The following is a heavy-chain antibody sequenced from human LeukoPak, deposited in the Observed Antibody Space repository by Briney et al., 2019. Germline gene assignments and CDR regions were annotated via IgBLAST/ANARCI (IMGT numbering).Heavy chain of an antibody. J-gene: IGHJ4*02. D-gene: IGHD2-15*01. CDR3: ARRLQRHFDY. CDR1: GYSFTSYW. V-gene: IGHV5-10-1*01. CDR2: IDHSDSYT. Sequence: GESLSISCKGSGYSFTSYWISWVRQLPGKGLEWMGRIDHSDSYTNSSPSFQGHSTTSVDKSISASYLQWSRLKASDTAMYYCARRLQRHFDYWGEGTLVTVSS.